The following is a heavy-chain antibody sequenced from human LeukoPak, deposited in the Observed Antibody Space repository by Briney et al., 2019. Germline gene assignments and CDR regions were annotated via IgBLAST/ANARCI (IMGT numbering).Heavy chain of an antibody. D-gene: IGHD3-22*01. CDR2: INHSGST. CDR1: GGSFSGYY. CDR3: ARVKAEVDSSGYALDSFFDL. Sequence: SETLSLTCAVYGGSFSGYYWSWIRQPPGKGLEWIGEINHSGSTNYNPSLKSRVTISVDTSKNQFSLKLSSVTAADTAVYYCARVKAEVDSSGYALDSFFDLWGRGTLVTVSS. J-gene: IGHJ2*01. V-gene: IGHV4-34*01.